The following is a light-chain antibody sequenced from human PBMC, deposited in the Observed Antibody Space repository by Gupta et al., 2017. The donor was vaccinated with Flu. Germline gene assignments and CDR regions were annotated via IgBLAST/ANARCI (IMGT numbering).Light chain of an antibody. CDR1: AVPKGD. CDR2: EDN. Sequence: ARITCTGDAVPKGDVDVYQQKSGHAQLLVMYEDNNRTCGIPGRFSGSSSGSMATLNISGAQVEDEADYDCDSTDNRDDQNWKGVFGGGTKLTVL. J-gene: IGLJ3*02. V-gene: IGLV3-10*01. CDR3: DSTDNRDDQNWKGV.